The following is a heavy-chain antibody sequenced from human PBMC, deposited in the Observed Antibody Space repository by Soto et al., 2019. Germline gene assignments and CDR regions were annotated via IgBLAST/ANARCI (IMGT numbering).Heavy chain of an antibody. V-gene: IGHV4-59*01. J-gene: IGHJ6*03. CDR3: AGGYGSVSYFGRYYYYYMDV. CDR2: IYYSGST. Sequence: SETLSLTCTVSGGSISSYYWSWIRQPPGKGLEWIGYIYYSGSTNYNPSLKSRVTISVDTSKNQFSLKLSSVTAADTAVYYCAGGYGSVSYFGRYYYYYMDVWGKGTTVTVSS. D-gene: IGHD3-10*01. CDR1: GGSISSYY.